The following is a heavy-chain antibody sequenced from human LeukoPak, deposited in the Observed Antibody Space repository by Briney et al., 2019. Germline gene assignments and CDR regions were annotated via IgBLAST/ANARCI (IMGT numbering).Heavy chain of an antibody. CDR3: ASGGWEMATIRDY. Sequence: KPGGSLRLSCAPSGFTFSDYYMSWIRQAPGKGLEWVSYISSSGSTIYYADSVKGRFTISRDNAKNSLYLQMNSLRAEDTAVYYCASGGWEMATIRDYWGQGTLVTVSS. V-gene: IGHV3-11*01. J-gene: IGHJ4*02. CDR2: ISSSGSTI. CDR1: GFTFSDYY. D-gene: IGHD5-24*01.